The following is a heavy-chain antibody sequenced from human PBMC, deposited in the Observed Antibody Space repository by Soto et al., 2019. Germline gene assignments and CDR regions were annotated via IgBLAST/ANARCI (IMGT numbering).Heavy chain of an antibody. D-gene: IGHD2-2*01. CDR2: ISRSGSTI. CDR3: VSVFCISTTCYDWYYYYGMDV. V-gene: IGHV3-11*01. Sequence: QVQLVESGGGLVKPGGSLRLSCAASGFTFSDYYMSWIRQAPGKGLEWVSYISRSGSTIYNADSVKGRFTISRDNAKNSLYLQMNSLRAEDTAVYYCVSVFCISTTCYDWYYYYGMDVGGQGTTVTVSS. J-gene: IGHJ6*02. CDR1: GFTFSDYY.